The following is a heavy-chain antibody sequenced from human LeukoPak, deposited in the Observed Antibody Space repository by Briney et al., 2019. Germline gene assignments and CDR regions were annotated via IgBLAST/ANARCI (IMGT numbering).Heavy chain of an antibody. Sequence: SVKVSFKASGGTFSSYAISWVRQAPGQGLEWMGRIIPILGIANYAQKFQGRVTITADKSTSTAYMELSSLRSEDTAVYYCARGGTVVTHWFDPWGQGTLVTVSS. CDR2: IIPILGIA. J-gene: IGHJ5*02. D-gene: IGHD4-23*01. CDR3: ARGGTVVTHWFDP. V-gene: IGHV1-69*04. CDR1: GGTFSSYA.